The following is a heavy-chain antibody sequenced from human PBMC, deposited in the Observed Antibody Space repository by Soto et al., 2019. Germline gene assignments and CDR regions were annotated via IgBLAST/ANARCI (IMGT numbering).Heavy chain of an antibody. D-gene: IGHD1-26*01. CDR1: GFIFSSYG. Sequence: EVQLLESGGVLVQQGGSLRLSCAASGFIFSSYGMSWVRQAPGKGLEWVSAIGSSSGNTWYADSVKGRFTISRDNSKNTLYLQMNSLRVEDTAIYYCAKGPREPQGNWGQGTLVTVSS. J-gene: IGHJ4*02. V-gene: IGHV3-23*01. CDR3: AKGPREPQGN. CDR2: IGSSSGNT.